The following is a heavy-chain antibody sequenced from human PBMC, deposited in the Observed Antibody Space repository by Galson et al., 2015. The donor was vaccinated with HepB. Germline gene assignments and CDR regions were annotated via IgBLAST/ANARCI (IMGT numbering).Heavy chain of an antibody. D-gene: IGHD2-2*01. CDR1: GYTFTRYG. J-gene: IGHJ4*02. V-gene: IGHV1-18*01. CDR2: ISAYNGNT. Sequence: SVKVSCKASGYTFTRYGISWVRQAPGQGLEWMGWISAYNGNTNYAQKLQGRVTMTTDTSTSTAYMELRSLRSDDTAVYYCARVDIVVVPAARSLDYWGQGTLVTVSS. CDR3: ARVDIVVVPAARSLDY.